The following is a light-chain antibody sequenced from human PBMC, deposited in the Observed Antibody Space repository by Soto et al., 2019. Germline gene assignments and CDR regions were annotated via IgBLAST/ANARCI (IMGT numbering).Light chain of an antibody. V-gene: IGKV1-5*03. CDR2: KAS. CDR3: QNYNSYSEA. J-gene: IGKJ1*01. Sequence: DIQMTQSPSTLSGSVGDRVTITCRASQTISSWLAWCQQKPGKAPKLLIYKASTLKSGVPSRFSGSGSGTEFTLTISSLQTDDFETYYCQNYNSYSEAFGQGTKV. CDR1: QTISSW.